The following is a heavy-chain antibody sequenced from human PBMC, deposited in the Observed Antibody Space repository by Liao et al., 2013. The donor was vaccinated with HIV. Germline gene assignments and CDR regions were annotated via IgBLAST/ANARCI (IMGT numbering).Heavy chain of an antibody. CDR1: GASISTGSHY. CDR3: ARDLYSFGFDY. CDR2: ISITGTSGSI. V-gene: IGHV4-61*02. J-gene: IGHJ4*02. Sequence: QVQLQESGPGPMKPGQTLSLICRVSGASISTGSHYWSWLRQPAGKGPEWIGRISITGTSGSIKYNSSLKSRVTISVDSSKNQFSLNLTSVSAADTATYYCARDLYSFGFDYWGQGVLVAVSS. D-gene: IGHD5-18*01.